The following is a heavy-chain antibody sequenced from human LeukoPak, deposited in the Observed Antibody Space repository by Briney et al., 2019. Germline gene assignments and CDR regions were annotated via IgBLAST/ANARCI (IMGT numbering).Heavy chain of an antibody. CDR1: GFSFSSYY. J-gene: IGHJ5*01. CDR3: VRDWDHYDFDS. V-gene: IGHV3-74*01. D-gene: IGHD3-16*01. Sequence: GGSLRLSCAASGFSFSSYYMHWVRQAPGKGLVWVSRINGVASDTIYADSVKGRFTISRDNAKNTLYLQMTSLRAEDTAIYYCVRDWDHYDFDSCGQGTLVTVSS. CDR2: INGVASDT.